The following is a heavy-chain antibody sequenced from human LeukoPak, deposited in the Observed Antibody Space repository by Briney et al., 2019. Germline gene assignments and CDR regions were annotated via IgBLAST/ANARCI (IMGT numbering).Heavy chain of an antibody. D-gene: IGHD5-24*01. CDR1: GGSISSYF. V-gene: IGHV4-59*01. CDR3: ASTRRDGYPFDY. Sequence: SETLSLTCTVSGGSISSYFWTWIRQPPGKGLEWIGYIYYIGSTNYNPSLKSRVTVSVDTSKNQLSLRLSSVTAADTAVYYCASTRRDGYPFDYWGQGTLVTVSS. J-gene: IGHJ4*02. CDR2: IYYIGST.